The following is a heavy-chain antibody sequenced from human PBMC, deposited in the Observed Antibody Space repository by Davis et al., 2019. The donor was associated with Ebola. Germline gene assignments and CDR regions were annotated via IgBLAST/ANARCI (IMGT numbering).Heavy chain of an antibody. D-gene: IGHD3-16*02. CDR2: ISSSSSYI. J-gene: IGHJ3*02. V-gene: IGHV3-21*01. Sequence: GESLKIPCAAPGFTFRSYSINWVRQSPGKGLEWVSSISSSSSYIYYADSVKGRFTISRDNAKNSLYLQMNSLRAEDTAVYYCARDVFDHVWGSYRSDAFDMWGQGTMVTDSS. CDR1: GFTFRSYS. CDR3: ARDVFDHVWGSYRSDAFDM.